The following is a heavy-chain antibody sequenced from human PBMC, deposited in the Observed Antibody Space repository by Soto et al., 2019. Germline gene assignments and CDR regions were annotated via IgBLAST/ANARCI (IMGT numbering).Heavy chain of an antibody. Sequence: QVQLQQWGAGLLKPSETLSLTCAVYGGSFSGYYWSWIRQPPGKGLEWIGEINHSGSTNYNPSLSIRVTIXXDXSXXQSSLKLSSVTAADTAVYYCARGGGYRYGRRAVVYWGQGTLVTVSS. CDR3: ARGGGYRYGRRAVVY. CDR1: GGSFSGYY. V-gene: IGHV4-34*01. CDR2: INHSGST. J-gene: IGHJ4*02. D-gene: IGHD5-18*01.